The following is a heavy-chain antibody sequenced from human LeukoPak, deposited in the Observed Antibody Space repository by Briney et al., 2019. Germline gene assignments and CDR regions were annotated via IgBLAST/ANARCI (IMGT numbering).Heavy chain of an antibody. Sequence: PGGSLRLSCAASGFTFSSYEMNWVRQAPGKGLEGVSYISSSGSTIYYADSVKGRFTISRDNAKNSLYLQMNSLRAGDTAVYYCARVGWSPDGGYSSSWYVTIYYYYYYMDVWGKGTTVTISS. J-gene: IGHJ6*03. CDR2: ISSSGSTI. CDR3: ARVGWSPDGGYSSSWYVTIYYYYYYMDV. V-gene: IGHV3-48*03. CDR1: GFTFSSYE. D-gene: IGHD6-13*01.